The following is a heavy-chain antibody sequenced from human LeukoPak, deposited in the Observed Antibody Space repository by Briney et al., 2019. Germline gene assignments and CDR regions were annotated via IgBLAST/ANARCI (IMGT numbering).Heavy chain of an antibody. CDR3: ARVLSGWYLGPFDY. D-gene: IGHD6-19*01. Sequence: ASVKVSCKASGGTFSSYAISWVRQAPGQGLEWMGGIIPIFGTTNYAQEFQGRVTISADESTRTAYMELSNLRSEDTALYYCARVLSGWYLGPFDYWGQGTLVTVSS. J-gene: IGHJ4*02. V-gene: IGHV1-69*13. CDR2: IIPIFGTT. CDR1: GGTFSSYA.